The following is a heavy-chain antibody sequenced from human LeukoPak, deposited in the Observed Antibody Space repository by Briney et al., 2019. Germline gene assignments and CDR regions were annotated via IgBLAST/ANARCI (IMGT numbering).Heavy chain of an antibody. D-gene: IGHD4-23*01. J-gene: IGHJ4*02. Sequence: GGSLRLSCAASGFTFSDHYMHWVRQAPGKGLEWVSYISSSGSDIYYADSVKGRFTISRDNAKNSLYLHMNSLRAEDTAVYYCARDYGGSSPFDYWGQGTLVTVSS. CDR2: ISSSGSDI. V-gene: IGHV3-11*04. CDR1: GFTFSDHY. CDR3: ARDYGGSSPFDY.